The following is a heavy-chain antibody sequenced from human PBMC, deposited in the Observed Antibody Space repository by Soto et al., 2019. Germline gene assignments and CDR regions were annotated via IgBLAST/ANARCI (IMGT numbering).Heavy chain of an antibody. CDR3: ARYSPAKKTYDSNPGWFDP. V-gene: IGHV4-59*01. D-gene: IGHD3-22*01. Sequence: ASETLSLTCTVSGGSMNIYYWTWLRQPPGKGLEWIGYVRDTGSTNYNPSLKSRVTISIDTSKKQFSLSLNSVTAADTAVYFCARYSPAKKTYDSNPGWFDPWGQGTLVTVSS. CDR2: VRDTGST. J-gene: IGHJ5*02. CDR1: GGSMNIYY.